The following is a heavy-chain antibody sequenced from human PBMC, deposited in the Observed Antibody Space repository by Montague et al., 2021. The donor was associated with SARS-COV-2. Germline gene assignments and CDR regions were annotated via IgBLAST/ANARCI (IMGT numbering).Heavy chain of an antibody. V-gene: IGHV3-7*01. CDR3: ARDFYYYMDV. CDR1: GFTFSTNL. J-gene: IGHJ6*03. Sequence: SLRLSCAASGFTFSTNLMSWVRQAPGKGLEWVANIKQDGSDKFYVVSVKGRFTLSTDNAKNSVYLQMDGLRPEDTAVYYCARDFYYYMDVWGKGTTVTVSS. CDR2: IKQDGSDK.